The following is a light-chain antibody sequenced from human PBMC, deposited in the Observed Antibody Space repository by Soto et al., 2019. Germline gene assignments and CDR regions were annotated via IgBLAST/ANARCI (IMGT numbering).Light chain of an antibody. Sequence: EIVLTQSPDTLSLSPGERATLSCRASQSVSSTYLAWYQQKAGQAPRLLIYGASNRATGIPDRFSGSGSGTDFTLTIIRLEPEDSAVYYCQQYATSRTFGQGTTLEIK. CDR2: GAS. CDR1: QSVSSTY. J-gene: IGKJ2*01. V-gene: IGKV3-20*01. CDR3: QQYATSRT.